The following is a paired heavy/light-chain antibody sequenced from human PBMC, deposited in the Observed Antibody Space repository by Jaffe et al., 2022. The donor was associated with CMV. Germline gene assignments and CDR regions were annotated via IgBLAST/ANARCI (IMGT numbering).Heavy chain of an antibody. V-gene: IGHV1-69*01. CDR2: IIPIFGTP. CDR3: AGPGIAVAGYDYYYYGMDV. D-gene: IGHD6-19*01. Sequence: QVQLVQSGAEVKKPGSSVKVSCKASGGTFSSYAFSWVRQAPGQGLEWMGGIIPIFGTPNYAQKFQGRVTITADESTRTAYMELSSLRSEDTAVYYCAGPGIAVAGYDYYYYGMDVWGQGTTVTVSS. J-gene: IGHJ6*02. CDR1: GGTFSSYA.
Light chain of an antibody. CDR2: KIS. J-gene: IGKJ2*01. Sequence: DIVMTQTPLSSPVTLGQPASISCRSSQSLVHSDGNTYLSWLQQRPGQPPRLLIYKISNRVSGVPDRFSGSGAGTDFTLKISRVEAEDVGVYFCMQATQFPHGGTFGQGTKLEIK. CDR3: MQATQFPHGGT. V-gene: IGKV2-24*01. CDR1: QSLVHSDGNTY.